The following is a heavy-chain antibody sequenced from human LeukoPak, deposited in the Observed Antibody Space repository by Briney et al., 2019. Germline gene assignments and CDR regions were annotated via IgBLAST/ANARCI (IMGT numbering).Heavy chain of an antibody. CDR2: ISAYGHT. V-gene: IGHV1-18*01. CDR1: GYTFSSYG. CDR3: ARETTSGYLGFDF. D-gene: IGHD3-3*01. Sequence: SVKVSCKTSGYTFSSYGITWVRQAPGQGREWMGWISAYGHTKLARNLQARVTVTIDTSTTTAYMGLRSLSSDDTAVYFCARETTSGYLGFDFWGQGTLITVSS. J-gene: IGHJ4*02.